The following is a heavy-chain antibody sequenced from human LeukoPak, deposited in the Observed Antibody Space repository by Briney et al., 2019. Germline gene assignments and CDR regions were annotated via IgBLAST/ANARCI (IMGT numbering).Heavy chain of an antibody. CDR1: GFTFRTYW. V-gene: IGHV3-74*01. Sequence: GGSLRLSCAVSGFTFRTYWMHWVRQVPGEGLVWVSRFNEDGSITNYAGSVKGRFTISRDNSKNTLYLQMNSLRAEDTAVYYCAKPTDYYYFDYWGQGTLVTVSS. CDR3: AKPTDYYYFDY. J-gene: IGHJ4*02. D-gene: IGHD5-12*01. CDR2: FNEDGSIT.